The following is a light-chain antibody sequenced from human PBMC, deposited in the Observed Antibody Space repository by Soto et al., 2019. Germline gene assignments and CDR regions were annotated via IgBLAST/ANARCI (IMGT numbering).Light chain of an antibody. CDR1: SSDVGGYNY. CDR3: SSYTSSSNLV. J-gene: IGLJ2*01. V-gene: IGLV2-14*01. CDR2: DVS. Sequence: QSVLTQPASVSGSPGQSITISCTGTSSDVGGYNYVSWYQQHTCKAPKLMIYDVSNRPSGVSNRFSGSKSGNTASLTISGLQAEDAADYYCSSYTSSSNLVFGGGTKLTVL.